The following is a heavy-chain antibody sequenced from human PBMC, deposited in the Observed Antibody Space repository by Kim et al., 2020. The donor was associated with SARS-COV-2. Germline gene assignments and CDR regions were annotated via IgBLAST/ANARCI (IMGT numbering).Heavy chain of an antibody. CDR1: GYTVTYSY. CDR2: IYSGGNT. D-gene: IGHD3-22*01. V-gene: IGHV3-66*01. Sequence: GGSLRLSCAASGYTVTYSYMGWVRQAPGKGLEWVSFIYSGGNTIYAASVKGRLIISRDHSKNTLYLQMNSLRAEDTAVYYCATVVFYYDAGYFKNWGQGTLVIVSS. J-gene: IGHJ1*01. CDR3: ATVVFYYDAGYFKN.